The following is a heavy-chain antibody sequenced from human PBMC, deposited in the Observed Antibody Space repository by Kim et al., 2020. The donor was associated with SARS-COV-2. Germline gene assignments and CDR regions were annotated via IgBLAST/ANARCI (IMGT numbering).Heavy chain of an antibody. CDR3: TTSPARAGSYYKWRLLSVGFDP. CDR2: IKSKTDGGTT. V-gene: IGHV3-15*01. CDR1: GFTFSNAW. D-gene: IGHD3-10*01. Sequence: GGSLRLSCAASGFTFSNAWMSWVRQAPGKGLEWVGRIKSKTDGGTTDYAAPVKGRFTISRDDSKNTLYLQMNSLKTEDTAVYYCTTSPARAGSYYKWRLLSVGFDPGGQGTLVTVSS. J-gene: IGHJ5*02.